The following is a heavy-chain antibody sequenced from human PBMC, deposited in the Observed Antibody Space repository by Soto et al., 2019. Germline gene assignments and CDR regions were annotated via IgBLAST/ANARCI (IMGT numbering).Heavy chain of an antibody. D-gene: IGHD6-13*01. CDR2: ISGGGGST. CDR1: GFTFSSYA. V-gene: IGHV3-23*01. CDR3: AKGYSSNWYDYFDY. Sequence: GGSLRLSCAASGFTFSSYAMSWVRQAPGKGLEWVSGISGGGGSTCYADSVKGRFTISRDNSKNTLYLQMNSLRAEDTAVYYCAKGYSSNWYDYFDYWGQGTLVTVSS. J-gene: IGHJ4*02.